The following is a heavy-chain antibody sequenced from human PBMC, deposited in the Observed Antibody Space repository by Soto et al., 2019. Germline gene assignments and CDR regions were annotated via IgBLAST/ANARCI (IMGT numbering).Heavy chain of an antibody. Sequence: SLRLSCAASGFTFSRYSMNWVRQAPGKGLEWVSYISESSTTIYYADSVKGRFTISRDNAKNSLYLQMNSLRDEDTAVYYCARDYYDSSGYYAFDYWGQGTLVTVSS. J-gene: IGHJ4*02. D-gene: IGHD3-22*01. CDR2: ISESSTTI. V-gene: IGHV3-48*02. CDR1: GFTFSRYS. CDR3: ARDYYDSSGYYAFDY.